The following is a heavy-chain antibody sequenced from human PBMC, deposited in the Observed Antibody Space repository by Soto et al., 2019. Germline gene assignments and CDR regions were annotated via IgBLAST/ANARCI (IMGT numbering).Heavy chain of an antibody. Sequence: PGGSLIRSCAASGFTFSSYAMSWVRQAPGKGLEWVSAISGSGGSTYYADSVKGRFTISRDNSKNTLYLQMNSLRAEDTAVYYCAKLYYDSSGLDIWGQGTMVTVSS. J-gene: IGHJ3*02. CDR2: ISGSGGST. CDR1: GFTFSSYA. D-gene: IGHD3-22*01. CDR3: AKLYYDSSGLDI. V-gene: IGHV3-23*01.